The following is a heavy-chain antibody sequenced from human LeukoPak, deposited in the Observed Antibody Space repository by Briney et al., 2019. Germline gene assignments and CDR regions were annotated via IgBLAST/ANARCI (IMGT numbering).Heavy chain of an antibody. Sequence: GGSLRLSCSASGFTFTSYNMNWVRQAPGKGLEWVSSITSSSSYIYYADSVKGRFTISRDNAKNSLYLQMDSLRVEDTAVYYCARVRSSGRTNRAWDDYWGQGTLVTVSS. V-gene: IGHV3-21*06. J-gene: IGHJ4*02. CDR3: ARVRSSGRTNRAWDDY. D-gene: IGHD6-19*01. CDR1: GFTFTSYN. CDR2: ITSSSSYI.